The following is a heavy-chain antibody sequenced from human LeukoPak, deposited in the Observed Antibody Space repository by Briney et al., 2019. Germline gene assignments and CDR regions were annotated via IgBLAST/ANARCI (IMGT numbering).Heavy chain of an antibody. V-gene: IGHV3-7*01. CDR3: ARGPYGGNSNAFDV. CDR2: IKQDGSEK. J-gene: IGHJ3*01. CDR1: GFTFSSYW. Sequence: GGSLRLSCAASGFTFSSYWMSWVRQAPGKGLEWVANIKQDGSEKYYVDSVKGRFTISRDNFKNTLYLHMGSLRAEDMAVYYCARGPYGGNSNAFDVWGQGTMVTVSS. D-gene: IGHD4-23*01.